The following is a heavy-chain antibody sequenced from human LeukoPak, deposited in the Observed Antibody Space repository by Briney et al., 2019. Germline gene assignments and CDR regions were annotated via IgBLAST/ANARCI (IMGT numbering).Heavy chain of an antibody. J-gene: IGHJ4*02. D-gene: IGHD3-22*01. Sequence: GGSLRLSCAASGFTFSSYWMSWVRQAPGKGLEWVANIKQDGSEKYYVDSVKGRFTISRDNAKNSLYLQMNSLRAEDTAVYYCARKGYYDSSGSDYWGQGTLVTVSS. CDR1: GFTFSSYW. CDR2: IKQDGSEK. CDR3: ARKGYYDSSGSDY. V-gene: IGHV3-7*01.